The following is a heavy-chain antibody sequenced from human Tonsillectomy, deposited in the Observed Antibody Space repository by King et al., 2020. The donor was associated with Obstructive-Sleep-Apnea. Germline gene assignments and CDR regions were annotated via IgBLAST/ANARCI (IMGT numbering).Heavy chain of an antibody. CDR2: IHHRGNS. J-gene: IGHJ4*02. CDR3: VREGQYGGNPHFDY. CDR1: GGSINTGHS. Sequence: QLQESGSGLVKPSQTLSLTCGVSGGSINTGHSWSWIRQPPGKGLEWIGYIHHRGNSFYNSTLRSRVSMSVDTSKNQFSLRLSSVTAADTAVYFCVREGQYGGNPHFDYWGQGTLVTVSS. D-gene: IGHD4-23*01. V-gene: IGHV4-30-2*01.